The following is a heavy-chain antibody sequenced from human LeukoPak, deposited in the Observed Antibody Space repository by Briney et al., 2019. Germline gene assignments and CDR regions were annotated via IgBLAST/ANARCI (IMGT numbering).Heavy chain of an antibody. J-gene: IGHJ6*03. CDR1: GGSISTYY. CDR2: GYYSGST. V-gene: IGHV4-59*01. CDR3: VRSADRVIRGAPPYYYYYMDV. D-gene: IGHD3-10*01. Sequence: SETLSLTCTVSGGSISTYYWSWVRQPPGKGLEWIGYGYYSGSTDYIPSLKSRVTISVDTSKNQFSLKLTSVTTADTAVYYCVRSADRVIRGAPPYYYYYMDVWGKGTTVTVSS.